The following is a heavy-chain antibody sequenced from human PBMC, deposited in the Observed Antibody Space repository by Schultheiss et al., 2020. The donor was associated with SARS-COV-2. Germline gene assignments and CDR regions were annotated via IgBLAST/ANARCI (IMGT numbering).Heavy chain of an antibody. CDR2: IYHSGST. CDR1: GYSISSGYY. J-gene: IGHJ4*02. CDR3: ARDSYDFWSGYKDY. Sequence: SETLSLTCTVSGYSISSGYYWGWIRQPPGKGLEWIGSIYHSGSTYYNPSLKSRVTISVDTSKNQFSLKLSSVTAADTAVYYCARDSYDFWSGYKDYWGQGTLVTVSS. D-gene: IGHD3-3*01. V-gene: IGHV4-38-2*02.